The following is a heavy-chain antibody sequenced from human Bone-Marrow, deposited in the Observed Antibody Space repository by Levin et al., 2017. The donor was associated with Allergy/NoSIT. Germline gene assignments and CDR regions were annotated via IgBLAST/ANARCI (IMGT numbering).Heavy chain of an antibody. V-gene: IGHV1-69*13. J-gene: IGHJ6*02. D-gene: IGHD3-3*01. CDR1: GGTFSSYA. CDR2: IIPIFGTA. CDR3: ARDRKGVVPRMRRYYYYYYGMDV. Sequence: SVKVSCKASGGTFSSYAISWVRQAPGQGLEWMGGIIPIFGTANYAQKFQGRVTITADESTSTAYMELSSLRSEDTAVYYCARDRKGVVPRMRRYYYYYYGMDVWGQGTTVTVSS.